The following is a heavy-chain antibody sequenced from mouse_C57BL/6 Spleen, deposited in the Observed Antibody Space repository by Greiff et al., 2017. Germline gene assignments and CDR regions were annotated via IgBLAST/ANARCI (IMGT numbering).Heavy chain of an antibody. Sequence: QVQLQQSGPELVKPGASVKISCKASGYAFSSSRMNWVKQRPGKGLEWIGRIYPGDGDTNYNGKFKGKATLTADKSSSTAYMQLSSLTSEDSEVYCCARSMGRNAMDDWGQGTSVTVSS. D-gene: IGHD4-1*01. CDR3: ARSMGRNAMDD. V-gene: IGHV1-82*01. J-gene: IGHJ4*01. CDR1: GYAFSSSR. CDR2: IYPGDGDT.